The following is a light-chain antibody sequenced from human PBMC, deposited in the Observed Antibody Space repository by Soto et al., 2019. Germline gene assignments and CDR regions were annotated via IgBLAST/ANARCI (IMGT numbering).Light chain of an antibody. CDR3: QQLNSYPLT. V-gene: IGKV1-9*01. J-gene: IGKJ5*01. Sequence: DIQLTQSPSFLSASVGDRVTITCRASQGISSYLAWYQQKPGKAPKLLIYAASTLQSRVPSRFSGSGSGTEFTLTISSLQPEDFATYYCQQLNSYPLTFGQGTRLEI. CDR1: QGISSY. CDR2: AAS.